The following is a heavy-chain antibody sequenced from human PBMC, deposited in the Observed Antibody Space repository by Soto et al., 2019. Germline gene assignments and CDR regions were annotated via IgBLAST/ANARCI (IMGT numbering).Heavy chain of an antibody. CDR2: ISFDGDRK. Sequence: PGGSLRLSCAASGFNFKNYALHWVRQAPGKGLEWVAVISFDGDRKHYADSVKGRFTISRDNFQNTLYLQMNNLRVEDAALYFCXREDDYNYRYFNYGLDVWGQGTTVTVSS. D-gene: IGHD5-12*01. CDR1: GFNFKNYA. V-gene: IGHV3-30-3*01. CDR3: XREDDYNYRYFNYGLDV. J-gene: IGHJ6*02.